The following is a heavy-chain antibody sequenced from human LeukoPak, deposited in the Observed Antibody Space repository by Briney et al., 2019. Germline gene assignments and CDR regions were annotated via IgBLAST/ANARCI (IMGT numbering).Heavy chain of an antibody. CDR3: ARLVGGHYYYYGMDV. CDR2: NSAYNGNT. D-gene: IGHD2-15*01. J-gene: IGHJ6*02. V-gene: IGHV1-18*01. Sequence: ASVKVSCKASGYTFTSYGISWVRQAPGQWLEWMGWNSAYNGNTNYAQKLQGRVTMTTDTSTSTAYMELRSLRSDDTAVYYCARLVGGHYYYYGMDVWGQGTTVTVSS. CDR1: GYTFTSYG.